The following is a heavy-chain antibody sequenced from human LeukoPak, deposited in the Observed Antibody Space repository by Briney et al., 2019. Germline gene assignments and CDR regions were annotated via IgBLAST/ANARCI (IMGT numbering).Heavy chain of an antibody. V-gene: IGHV3-21*01. J-gene: IGHJ4*02. CDR1: GFTFSSDS. Sequence: GGSLRLSCAASGFTFSSDSTNWVRQAPGKGLEWVSSISTSSSYIYYADSVKGRFTISRDNAKNSLYLQMNSLRAEDTAVYYCARDPYSGLFDYWGQGTLVTVSS. D-gene: IGHD4-11*01. CDR3: ARDPYSGLFDY. CDR2: ISTSSSYI.